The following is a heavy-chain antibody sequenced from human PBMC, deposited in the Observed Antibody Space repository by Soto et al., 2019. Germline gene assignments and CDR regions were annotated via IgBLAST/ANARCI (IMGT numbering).Heavy chain of an antibody. CDR2: IWYDGSNK. D-gene: IGHD2-2*01. CDR3: ARDNLSSRGFGLSCGC. Sequence: GGSLRLSCAASGFIFSSFGMHWVRQAPGKGLEWVAVIWYDGSNKYYADSVKGRFTISRDNSKNTLYHQMKSLRAEDTAVYYCARDNLSSRGFGLSCGCWGQGPLVTVAS. CDR1: GFIFSSFG. J-gene: IGHJ4*02. V-gene: IGHV3-33*01.